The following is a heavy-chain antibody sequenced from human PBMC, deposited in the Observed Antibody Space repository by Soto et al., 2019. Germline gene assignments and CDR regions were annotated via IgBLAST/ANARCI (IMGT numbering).Heavy chain of an antibody. V-gene: IGHV3-7*01. CDR3: AREPEGLDY. J-gene: IGHJ4*02. CDR2: IKYDGSEK. CDR1: GFTFSSYW. Sequence: TGGSLILSCAASGFTFSSYWMSWVRQAPGKGLEWVANIKYDGSEKHYVDSVKGRFTISRDNAKNSLSLQVNSLRAEDTAVYYCAREPEGLDYWGPGTLVTVSS.